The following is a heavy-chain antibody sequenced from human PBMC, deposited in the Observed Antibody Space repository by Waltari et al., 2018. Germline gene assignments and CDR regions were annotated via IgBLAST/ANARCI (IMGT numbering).Heavy chain of an antibody. D-gene: IGHD3-3*02. CDR3: ARFKILRPRSIYGGNAAFDI. Sequence: QVQLQQWGAGLLKPSETLSLTCAVYGGSFSGYYWSWIRQPPGKGREWSGEINHSGSTNYNPSLKSRVTISVDTSKNQFSLKLSSVTAADTAVYYCARFKILRPRSIYGGNAAFDIWGQGTMVTVSS. J-gene: IGHJ3*02. V-gene: IGHV4-34*01. CDR2: INHSGST. CDR1: GGSFSGYY.